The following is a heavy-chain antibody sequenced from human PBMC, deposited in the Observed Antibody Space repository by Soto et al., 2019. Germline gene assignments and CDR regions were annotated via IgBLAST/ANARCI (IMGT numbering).Heavy chain of an antibody. V-gene: IGHV1-3*01. D-gene: IGHD3-3*01. CDR1: GYTFTDYA. CDR3: ARENDFWLGYSFDY. Sequence: ASVKVSCKASGYTFTDYAIQWVRQAPGQRLEWMGWINAGNGNTKYSQKFQGRVTITRDTSASTAYIELSSLRSEDTAVYYCARENDFWLGYSFDYWGQGTLVTVSS. CDR2: INAGNGNT. J-gene: IGHJ4*02.